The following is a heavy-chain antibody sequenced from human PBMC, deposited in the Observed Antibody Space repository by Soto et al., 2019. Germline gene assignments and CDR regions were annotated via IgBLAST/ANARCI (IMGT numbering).Heavy chain of an antibody. CDR1: GGSISSYY. D-gene: IGHD3-9*01. CDR2: IHYSGST. J-gene: IGHJ3*02. V-gene: IGHV4-59*01. Sequence: PSETLSLTCTVSGGSISSYYWSWIRQPPGKGLEWIGNIHYSGSTNYNPSLKSRVTISVDTSKNQFSLRLTSVTAADTAVYYCARALILTGYYINDAFEIWGQGTMVTVSS. CDR3: ARALILTGYYINDAFEI.